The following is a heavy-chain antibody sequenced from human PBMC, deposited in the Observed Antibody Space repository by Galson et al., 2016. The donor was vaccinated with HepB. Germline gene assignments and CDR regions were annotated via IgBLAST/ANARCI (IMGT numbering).Heavy chain of an antibody. CDR3: VKDGQWLVRRSFDY. D-gene: IGHD6-19*01. V-gene: IGHV3-30*18. J-gene: IGHJ4*02. CDR2: ISYDGSKQ. CDR1: GFTFANYG. Sequence: SLRLSCAASGFTFANYGMHWVRQAPGKGLEWLAIISYDGSKQYYGDSMRGRITISRDNSNNTLFLEMNSLRRDDTAIYFCVKDGQWLVRRSFDYWGQGALVTVAS.